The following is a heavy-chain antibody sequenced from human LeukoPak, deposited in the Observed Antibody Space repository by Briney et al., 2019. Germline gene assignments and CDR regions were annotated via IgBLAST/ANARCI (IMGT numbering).Heavy chain of an antibody. J-gene: IGHJ4*02. V-gene: IGHV3-7*01. Sequence: GGSLRLSCAASEFTFSSYWMSWVRQAPGKGLEWVANIKQDGGQIYYLESVKGRFTVSRDNAKNSLYLQMNSLRAEETAVYYCARLGARQMLEYWGQGTLVTVSS. CDR2: IKQDGGQI. D-gene: IGHD4-17*01. CDR3: ARLGARQMLEY. CDR1: EFTFSSYW.